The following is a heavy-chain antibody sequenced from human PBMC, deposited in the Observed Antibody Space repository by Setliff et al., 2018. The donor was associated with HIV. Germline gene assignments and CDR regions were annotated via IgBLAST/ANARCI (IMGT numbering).Heavy chain of an antibody. CDR2: IYYSGST. CDR1: GGSISRSNYV. D-gene: IGHD6-19*01. V-gene: IGHV4-39*01. Sequence: SETLSLTCTLAGGSISRSNYVWGWIRQSPGKGLEWIGSIYYSGSTYYNPSLKSRTTISVDTSQNQFSLKLTSVTAADTAVYYCASQGRSGWLWGGFVSWGQGTLVTVSS. CDR3: ASQGRSGWLWGGFVS. J-gene: IGHJ4*02.